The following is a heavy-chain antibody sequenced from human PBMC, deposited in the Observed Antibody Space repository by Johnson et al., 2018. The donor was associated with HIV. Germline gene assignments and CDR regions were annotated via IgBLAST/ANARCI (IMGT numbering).Heavy chain of an antibody. CDR3: AREGTVSYGGAFDI. D-gene: IGHD4-17*01. CDR1: GFTVSSNY. Sequence: VQLVESGGGLIQPGGSLRLSCAASGFTVSSNYMSWVRQAPGKGLEWVSVIYSGGSTYYADSVKGRFTISRDNSKNTWYLQMNSLRAEDTAVYYCAREGTVSYGGAFDIWGQGTMVTVSS. V-gene: IGHV3-53*01. J-gene: IGHJ3*02. CDR2: IYSGGST.